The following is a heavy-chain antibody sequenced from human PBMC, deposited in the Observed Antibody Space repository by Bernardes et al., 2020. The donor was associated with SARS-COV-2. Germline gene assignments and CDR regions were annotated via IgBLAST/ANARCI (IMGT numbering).Heavy chain of an antibody. CDR3: AREGWDELGYVYYYGRDV. Sequence: GGSLRLSCIPSGFNVSSNYMTWVRQAPGKGLEWVAVVYSDGNTYYAGSLEGRFTISRDNSKNTLYLQRNGLRVEDTAVYYCAREGWDELGYVYYYGRDVWGQGTTVTVSS. J-gene: IGHJ6*02. V-gene: IGHV3-66*01. D-gene: IGHD7-27*01. CDR2: VYSDGNT. CDR1: GFNVSSNY.